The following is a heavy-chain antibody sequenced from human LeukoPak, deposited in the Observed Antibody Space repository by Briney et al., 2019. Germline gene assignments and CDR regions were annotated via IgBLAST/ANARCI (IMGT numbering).Heavy chain of an antibody. J-gene: IGHJ5*02. Sequence: SETLSLTCTVPGGSISSYYWSWIRQPPGKGLEWIGYIYYSGSTNYNPSLKSRVTISVDTSKNQFSLKLSSVTAADTAVYYCARESVNGYYGPWGQGTLVTVSS. V-gene: IGHV4-59*01. CDR2: IYYSGST. D-gene: IGHD3-9*01. CDR1: GGSISSYY. CDR3: ARESVNGYYGP.